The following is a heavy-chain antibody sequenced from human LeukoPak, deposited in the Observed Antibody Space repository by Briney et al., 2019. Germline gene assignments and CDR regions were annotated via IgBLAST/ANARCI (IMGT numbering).Heavy chain of an antibody. D-gene: IGHD2/OR15-2a*01. Sequence: GGSLRLSCAASGFTFSSYWMHWVRQAPGKGPVWVSRVDVHGQGTAYADSVKGRFTISRDNARNTLSLQMNSLSAEDTAVYYCARSNYDSTTFYYHLDLWGQGTLVTVSS. CDR1: GFTFSSYW. J-gene: IGHJ5*02. CDR3: ARSNYDSTTFYYHLDL. CDR2: VDVHGQGT. V-gene: IGHV3-74*01.